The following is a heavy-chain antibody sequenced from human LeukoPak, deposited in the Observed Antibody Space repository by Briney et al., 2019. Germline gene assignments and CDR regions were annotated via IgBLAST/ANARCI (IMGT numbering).Heavy chain of an antibody. D-gene: IGHD3-3*01. CDR2: FDPEDGET. J-gene: IGHJ3*02. CDR1: GYSLSELP. V-gene: IGHV1-24*01. Sequence: ASVKVSCKVSGYSLSELPMHWVRQAPGKGLEWMGGFDPEDGETIYAQKFQGRIAMTEDTSTDTAYMELSSLRSEDSAVYYCATWRSKYYGFWSGFPPGFDIWGQGTMVTVSS. CDR3: ATWRSKYYGFWSGFPPGFDI.